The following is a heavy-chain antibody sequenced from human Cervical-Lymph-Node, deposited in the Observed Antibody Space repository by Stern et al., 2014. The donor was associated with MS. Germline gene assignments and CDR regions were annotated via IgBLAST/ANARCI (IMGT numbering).Heavy chain of an antibody. CDR3: ARASPWFDP. CDR2: ISYDGSNK. CDR1: GFTFSSYA. Sequence: QVQLVESGGGVVQPGRSLRLSCAASGFTFSSYAMHLVRQAPGKGLEWVAVISYDGSNKSYADSVKGRFTISRDNSKNTLYLQMNSLRAEDTAVYYCARASPWFDPWGQGTLVTVSS. J-gene: IGHJ5*02. V-gene: IGHV3-30*01.